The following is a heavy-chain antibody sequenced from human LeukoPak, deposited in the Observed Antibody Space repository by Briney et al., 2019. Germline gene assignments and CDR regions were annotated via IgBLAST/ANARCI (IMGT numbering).Heavy chain of an antibody. Sequence: SETLSLTCTVSGGSISGYYWSWIRQPPGKGLEWIGEINHSGSTNYNPSLKSRVTISVDTSKNQFSLKLSSVTAADTAVYYCARGFTVGDQLLKSNYFDYWGQGTLVTVSS. CDR2: INHSGST. V-gene: IGHV4-34*01. J-gene: IGHJ4*02. CDR3: ARGFTVGDQLLKSNYFDY. CDR1: GGSISGYY. D-gene: IGHD2-2*01.